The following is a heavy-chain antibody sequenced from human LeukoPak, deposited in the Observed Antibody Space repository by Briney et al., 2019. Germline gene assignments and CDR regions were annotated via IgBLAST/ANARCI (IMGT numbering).Heavy chain of an antibody. Sequence: GRSLRLSCAASGFTFSSYAIHWVRQAPGKGLEWVAVISYDGSNKYCADSVKGRFTISRDNSKNTLYLQMNSLRAEDTAVYYGGSIGASAYFASGGQGPL. J-gene: IGHJ4*02. V-gene: IGHV3-30*03. D-gene: IGHD3-16*01. CDR3: GSIGASAYFAS. CDR1: GFTFSSYA. CDR2: ISYDGSNK.